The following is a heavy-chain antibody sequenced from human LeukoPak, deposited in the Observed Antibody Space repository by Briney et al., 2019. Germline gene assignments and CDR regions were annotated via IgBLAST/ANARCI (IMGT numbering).Heavy chain of an antibody. V-gene: IGHV5-51*01. CDR3: ARPTNHGSGIYHLAY. J-gene: IGHJ4*02. D-gene: IGHD3-10*01. Sequence: GESLKISCKGSGYSFTSYWIGWVRQMPGKGLEWMGIIYPGDSDTRYSPSFQGQVTISADKSISTAYLQWSSLKASDTAMYYCARPTNHGSGIYHLAYWGQGTLVTVSS. CDR2: IYPGDSDT. CDR1: GYSFTSYW.